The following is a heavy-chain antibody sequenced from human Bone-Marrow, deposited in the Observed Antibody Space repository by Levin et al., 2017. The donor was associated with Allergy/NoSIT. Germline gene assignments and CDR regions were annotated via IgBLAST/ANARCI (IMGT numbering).Heavy chain of an antibody. CDR2: FNPNTRNP. V-gene: IGHV7-4-1*02. J-gene: IGHJ4*02. CDR3: AVGTAATGVIDF. Sequence: ASVKVSCKASGNTFNIYAMNWVRQAPGQGLEWMGYFNPNTRNPTYAQAFSGRFVFSFDTSVSPAFLHISSLRSEDTGLYFCAVGTAATGVIDFWGQGTLVTVSS. D-gene: IGHD2-15*01. CDR1: GNTFNIYA.